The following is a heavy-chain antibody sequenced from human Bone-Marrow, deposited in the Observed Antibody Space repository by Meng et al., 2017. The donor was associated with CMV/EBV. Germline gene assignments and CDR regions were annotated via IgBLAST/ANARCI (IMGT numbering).Heavy chain of an antibody. D-gene: IGHD3-3*01. Sequence: FSFSDAWMNWVRQAPGKGLEWVGRIKRKPDGGTVDYAAPVKGRFTISRDDSKNTVYLQMNSLKTEDTAMYYCTKTDVLSGYYHYFDYWGQGTLVTVSS. CDR3: TKTDVLSGYYHYFDY. CDR1: FSFSDAW. CDR2: IKRKPDGGTV. J-gene: IGHJ4*02. V-gene: IGHV3-15*01.